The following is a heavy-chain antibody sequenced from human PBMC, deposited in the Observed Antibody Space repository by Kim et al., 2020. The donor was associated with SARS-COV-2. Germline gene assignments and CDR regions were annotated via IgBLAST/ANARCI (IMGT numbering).Heavy chain of an antibody. CDR3: AKDTLVAAVNDAFDI. J-gene: IGHJ3*02. Sequence: ADSVKGRFTISRDNSKSTLYLQLNSRRADDTAVYYCAKDTLVAAVNDAFDIWGQGTMVTVSA. V-gene: IGHV3-23*01. D-gene: IGHD2-15*01.